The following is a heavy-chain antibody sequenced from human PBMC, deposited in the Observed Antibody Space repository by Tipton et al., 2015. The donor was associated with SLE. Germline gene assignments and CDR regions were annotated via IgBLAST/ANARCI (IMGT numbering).Heavy chain of an antibody. V-gene: IGHV3-23*01. CDR3: ARDLPLLRLGDPVAFDI. CDR1: GFTFSSYA. D-gene: IGHD3-16*01. J-gene: IGHJ3*02. Sequence: GSLRLSCAASGFTFSSYAMSWVRQAPGKGLEWVSGISGSGGSTYYADSVKGRFTISRDNSKNTLYLQMNSLRAEDTAVYYCARDLPLLRLGDPVAFDIWGPGTMVTVSS. CDR2: ISGSGGST.